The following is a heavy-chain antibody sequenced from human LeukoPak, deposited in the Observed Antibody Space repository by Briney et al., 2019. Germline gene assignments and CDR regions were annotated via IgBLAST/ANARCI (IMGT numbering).Heavy chain of an antibody. V-gene: IGHV1-69*01. J-gene: IGHJ4*02. CDR1: GGTFSSYA. Sequence: GSSVKVSCKASGGTFSSYAISWVRQAPGQGLEWMGGIIPIFGTANYAQKFQGRVTITADESTSTAYMELSSLRSEDTAVYYCARGFVSGYYDKYYFDYWGQGTLVTVSS. D-gene: IGHD3-3*01. CDR3: ARGFVSGYYDKYYFDY. CDR2: IIPIFGTA.